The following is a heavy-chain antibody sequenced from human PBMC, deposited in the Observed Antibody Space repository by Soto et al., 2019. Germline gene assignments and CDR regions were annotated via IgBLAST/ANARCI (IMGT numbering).Heavy chain of an antibody. J-gene: IGHJ3*02. V-gene: IGHV4-31*03. CDR1: GGSISSGGYY. CDR3: ARYWGVIVIPGASDI. D-gene: IGHD3-16*02. Sequence: QVQLQESGPGLVKPSQTLSLTCTVSGGSISSGGYYWSWIRQHPGKGLEWIGYIYYSGSTYYNPSLTSRVTISVHTSKNQFSLKLSSGTAADTAVYYCARYWGVIVIPGASDIWGQGTMVTVSS. CDR2: IYYSGST.